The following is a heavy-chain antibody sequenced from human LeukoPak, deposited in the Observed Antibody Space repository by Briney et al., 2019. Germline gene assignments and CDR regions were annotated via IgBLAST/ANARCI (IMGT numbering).Heavy chain of an antibody. CDR2: TSKDGTDT. V-gene: IGHV3-74*01. Sequence: GGSLRLSCAASGFTFSDSWRHWVRQAPGKGPEWLSRTSKDGTDTVYADSAKGRLTASRDNAKNTVYLELTNLRPDDTALYYCARGGYSGSYYRFSWGRGTLVTVAS. D-gene: IGHD6-25*01. CDR3: ARGGYSGSYYRFS. J-gene: IGHJ4*02. CDR1: GFTFSDSW.